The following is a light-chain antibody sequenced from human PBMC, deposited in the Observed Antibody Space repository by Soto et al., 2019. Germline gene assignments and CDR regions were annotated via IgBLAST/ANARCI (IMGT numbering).Light chain of an antibody. J-gene: IGLJ1*01. V-gene: IGLV2-14*01. CDR3: SSYTNINTRACV. Sequence: QSVLTRPASVSGSPGQSITISCTGTSGDIGSYNRVSWYQQHPGKAPKLIIYEVTDRPSGVSNRFSGSKSGNTASLTISGLQAGDEAEYYCSSYTNINTRACVFGTGTKVTVL. CDR2: EVT. CDR1: SGDIGSYNR.